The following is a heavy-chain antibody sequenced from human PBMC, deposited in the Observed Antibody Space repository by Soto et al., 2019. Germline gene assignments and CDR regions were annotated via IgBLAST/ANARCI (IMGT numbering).Heavy chain of an antibody. V-gene: IGHV3-64*01. CDR1: GFTFSSYA. J-gene: IGHJ4*02. CDR3: ARRGYGLYFDY. Sequence: EVQLVESGGGLVQPGGSLRLSCAASGFTFSSYAMHWVRQAPGKGLEYVSVISGNGDSTYYANSVNGRFTISRDNSKNTLYLQMGSLRTEDMAVFYCARRGYGLYFDYWGQGTLVTVAS. CDR2: ISGNGDST. D-gene: IGHD3-10*01.